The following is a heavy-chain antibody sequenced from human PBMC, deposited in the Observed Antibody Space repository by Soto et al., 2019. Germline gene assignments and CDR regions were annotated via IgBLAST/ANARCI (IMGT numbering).Heavy chain of an antibody. CDR1: GGSMSSYY. Sequence: PSXTLSLTCTVSGGSMSSYYWSWIRQPPVNGLDWIGYIYYTEKTNYNPSLKSRVTISVDTSKNQFSLKLRSVTAADTGVYFCARARFQLLHPYYYGMDVWGQGTAVTVSS. V-gene: IGHV4-59*01. CDR3: ARARFQLLHPYYYGMDV. J-gene: IGHJ6*02. D-gene: IGHD2-15*01. CDR2: IYYTEKT.